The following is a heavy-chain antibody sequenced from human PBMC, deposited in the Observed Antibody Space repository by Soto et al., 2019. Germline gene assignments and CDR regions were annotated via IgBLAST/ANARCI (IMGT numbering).Heavy chain of an antibody. Sequence: QVQLQESGPGLVKPSQTLSLTCTVSGGSISSGGYYWSWIRQHPGKGLEWIGYIYYSGSTYYNPSLKSRVTISVDTSKNQFSLKLSSVTAADTAVYYCARVEAAIKYYYYSMDVWGKGTTVTVSS. V-gene: IGHV4-31*03. D-gene: IGHD2-2*01. J-gene: IGHJ6*03. CDR2: IYYSGST. CDR1: GGSISSGGYY. CDR3: ARVEAAIKYYYYSMDV.